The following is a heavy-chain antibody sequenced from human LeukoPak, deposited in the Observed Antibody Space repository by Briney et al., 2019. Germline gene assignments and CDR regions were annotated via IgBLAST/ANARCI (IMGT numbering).Heavy chain of an antibody. J-gene: IGHJ5*02. V-gene: IGHV4-61*02. CDR3: ASSGPPPNWLDP. CDR2: IYTSGST. Sequence: SETLSLTCTVSGYSISSGYYWSWIRQPAGKGLEWIGRIYTSGSTNYNPSLKSRVTISVDTSKNQFSLKLSSVTAADTAVYYCASSGPPPNWLDPWGQGTLVTVSS. D-gene: IGHD2-15*01. CDR1: GYSISSGYY.